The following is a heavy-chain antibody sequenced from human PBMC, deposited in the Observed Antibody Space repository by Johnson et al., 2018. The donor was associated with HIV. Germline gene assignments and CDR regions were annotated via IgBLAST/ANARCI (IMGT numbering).Heavy chain of an antibody. J-gene: IGHJ3*02. Sequence: VQLVESGGGLVQPGGSLRLSCAASGFTVSSNYMSWVRQAPGKGLEWVSAIGTAGDTYYPGSVKGRFTISRENAKNSLYLQMNSLRAGDTAVYYCARDGGFVGAFDIWGQGTMVIVSS. V-gene: IGHV3-13*01. CDR1: GFTVSSNY. D-gene: IGHD3-16*01. CDR2: IGTAGDT. CDR3: ARDGGFVGAFDI.